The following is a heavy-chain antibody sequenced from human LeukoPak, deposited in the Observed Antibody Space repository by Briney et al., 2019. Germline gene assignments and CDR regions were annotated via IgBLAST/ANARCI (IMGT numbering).Heavy chain of an antibody. CDR1: GGSISSSSYY. V-gene: IGHV4-61*05. CDR3: ARRYGSGNYHFDY. CDR2: VYYSGTT. J-gene: IGHJ4*02. Sequence: SETLSLTCTVSGGSISSSSYYWSWIRQPPGKGLEWIGYVYYSGTTNYNPSLKSRVTISVDTSKNQLSLKLSSVTAADTAVYYCARRYGSGNYHFDYWGQGTLVTVSS. D-gene: IGHD3-10*01.